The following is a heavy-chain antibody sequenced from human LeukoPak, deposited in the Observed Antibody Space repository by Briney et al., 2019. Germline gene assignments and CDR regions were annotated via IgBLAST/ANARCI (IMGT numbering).Heavy chain of an antibody. V-gene: IGHV3-7*01. CDR1: GFTFSSYW. CDR2: IKQDGSEK. CDR3: AREDSSTWTNWFDP. Sequence: GGSLRLSCAASGFTFSSYWMSWVRQAPGKGLEWVANIKQDGSEKYYVDSVKGRFTISRDNAKNSLYLQMNSLRAEDTALYYCAREDSSTWTNWFDPWGQGTQVTVSS. D-gene: IGHD3-22*01. J-gene: IGHJ5*02.